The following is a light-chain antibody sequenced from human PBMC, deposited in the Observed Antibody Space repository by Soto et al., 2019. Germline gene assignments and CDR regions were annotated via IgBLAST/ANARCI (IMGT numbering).Light chain of an antibody. J-gene: IGKJ2*01. CDR1: QSLLHSNGYNY. CDR2: AGS. V-gene: IGKV2-28*01. Sequence: DIVMTQSPLSLPVTPGEPASISCRSSQSLLHSNGYNYLDWYLQKPGQSPQLLIYAGSNRASGVPDRFSGSGSATECTLNISRVEAEDVGTYYCMQAVQTARPFGPGTKLEIK. CDR3: MQAVQTARP.